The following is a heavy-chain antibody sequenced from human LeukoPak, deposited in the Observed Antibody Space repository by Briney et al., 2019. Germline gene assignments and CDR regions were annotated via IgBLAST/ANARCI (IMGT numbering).Heavy chain of an antibody. Sequence: ASVKVSCKASGYTFTSYYMHWVRQAPGQGLEWMGWINPNSGGTNYAQKFQGRVTMTRDTSISTAYMELSRLRSDDTAVYYCARGSFLEWLFLSAFDIWGQGTMVTVSS. V-gene: IGHV1-2*02. J-gene: IGHJ3*02. CDR1: GYTFTSYY. CDR2: INPNSGGT. D-gene: IGHD3-3*02. CDR3: ARGSFLEWLFLSAFDI.